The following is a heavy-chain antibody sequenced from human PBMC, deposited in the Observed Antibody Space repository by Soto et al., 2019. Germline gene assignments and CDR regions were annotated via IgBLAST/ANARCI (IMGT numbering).Heavy chain of an antibody. V-gene: IGHV4-34*01. Sequence: PSETLSLTCAVYGGSFSGYYWSLIRQPPGKGLEWIGEINHSGSTNYNPSLKSRVTISVDTSKNQFSLKLSSVTAAETAVYYCARRGSYGDYYYYYGMDVWGQGTTVTVSS. CDR1: GGSFSGYY. J-gene: IGHJ6*02. D-gene: IGHD4-17*01. CDR2: INHSGST. CDR3: ARRGSYGDYYYYYGMDV.